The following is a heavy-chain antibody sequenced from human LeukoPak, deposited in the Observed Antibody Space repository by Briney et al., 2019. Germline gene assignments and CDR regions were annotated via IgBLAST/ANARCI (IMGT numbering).Heavy chain of an antibody. CDR2: ISAYNGNT. D-gene: IGHD3-22*01. V-gene: IGHV1-18*01. Sequence: SVKVSCKASGYTFTSYGISWVRQAPGQGLEWMGWISAYNGNTNYAQKPQGRVTMTTDTSTSTAYMELRSLRSDDTAVYYCARDLRDSSGYYTGSGYYFDYWGQGTLVTVSS. CDR3: ARDLRDSSGYYTGSGYYFDY. CDR1: GYTFTSYG. J-gene: IGHJ4*02.